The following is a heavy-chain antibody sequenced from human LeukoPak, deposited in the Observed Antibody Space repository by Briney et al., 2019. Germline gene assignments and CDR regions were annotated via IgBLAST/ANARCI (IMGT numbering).Heavy chain of an antibody. CDR2: IYYTGTT. Sequence: NPSETLSLTCTVSGGSIRGTYYWSWIRRPPGKGLEWIGYIYYTGTTDSNPSLKSRVTISLDTSKNQFSLNLSSVTAADTAVYYCARRWVYDKRAFDAWGQGTMVTVSS. J-gene: IGHJ3*01. CDR3: ARRWVYDKRAFDA. CDR1: GGSIRGTYY. V-gene: IGHV4-59*08. D-gene: IGHD3-16*01.